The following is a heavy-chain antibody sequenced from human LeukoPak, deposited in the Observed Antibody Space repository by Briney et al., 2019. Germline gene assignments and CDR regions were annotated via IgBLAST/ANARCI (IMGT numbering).Heavy chain of an antibody. CDR1: GGSISSYY. CDR3: ATFKGGVAAY. J-gene: IGHJ4*02. V-gene: IGHV4-59*08. CDR2: IYYSGST. D-gene: IGHD3-16*01. Sequence: SETLSLTCTVSGGSISSYYWSWIRQPPGKGLEWIGYIYYSGSTNYNPSLKSRVTISVDTSKNQFSLKLSSVTAADTAVYYCATFKGGVAAYGGQGTLVTVSS.